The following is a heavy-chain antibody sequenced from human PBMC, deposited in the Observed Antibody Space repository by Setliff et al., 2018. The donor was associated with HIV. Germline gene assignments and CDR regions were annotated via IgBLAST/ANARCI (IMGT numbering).Heavy chain of an antibody. CDR1: GGSISSYY. D-gene: IGHD3-16*01. J-gene: IGHJ6*03. CDR3: ARDVPWGDYYYYMDV. CDR2: IYTSGST. Sequence: SETLSLTCTVSGGSISSYYWSWIRQPAGKGLEWIGHIYTSGSTNYNPSLKSRVTMSVDTSKNQFSLELSSVTAADTAVYYCARDVPWGDYYYYMDVWGKGTTVTVSS. V-gene: IGHV4-4*07.